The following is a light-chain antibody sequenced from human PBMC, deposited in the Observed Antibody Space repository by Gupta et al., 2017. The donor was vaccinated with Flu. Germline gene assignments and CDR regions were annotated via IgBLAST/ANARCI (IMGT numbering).Light chain of an antibody. V-gene: IGKV1-33*01. CDR3: QQDANFPLT. CDR1: QGISYY. Sequence: DIQMTQSPSSLSASLGDRVTITCQASQGISYYLNWYQQKPGKAPNLLIYDASKLKTGVPSRFSGSGYGTDFTLTISSLQPEDNSTYYCQQDANFPLTFGGGTKVEIK. CDR2: DAS. J-gene: IGKJ4*01.